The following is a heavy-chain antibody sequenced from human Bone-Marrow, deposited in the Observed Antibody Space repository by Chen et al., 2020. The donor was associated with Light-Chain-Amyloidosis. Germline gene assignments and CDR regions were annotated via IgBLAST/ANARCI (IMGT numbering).Heavy chain of an antibody. V-gene: IGHV3-15*01. CDR3: TAFVGSYDTFDF. J-gene: IGHJ3*01. CDR1: GLNFRNAW. D-gene: IGHD1-26*01. CDR2: IKSKVHCGAT. Sequence: EVQLVESGGGLVKSGGSLRLSCAASGLNFRNAWMSWVRQAPGKGLEWVGRIKSKVHCGATDYAAPVAGRFTISRDYSKNTLYLQLDSLNTEDTAKYYCTAFVGSYDTFDFWGQGTMVIVAS.